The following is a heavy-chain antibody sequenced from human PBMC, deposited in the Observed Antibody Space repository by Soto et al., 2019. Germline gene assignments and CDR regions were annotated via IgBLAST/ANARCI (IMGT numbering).Heavy chain of an antibody. J-gene: IGHJ3*01. CDR3: ARGYSYDLDGGRGGFRF. Sequence: QVQLQESGPGLVKASETLSLTCSVSGDSMTGYYWNWIRQPAGKGLEWVGFIHYTGGTSKYNPSLKSRVTISVDASKNQFSLKLSSVTAADTAIYYCARGYSYDLDGGRGGFRFWGQGTMVSVSS. D-gene: IGHD1-26*01. CDR1: GDSMTGYY. CDR2: IHYTGGTS. V-gene: IGHV4-59*01.